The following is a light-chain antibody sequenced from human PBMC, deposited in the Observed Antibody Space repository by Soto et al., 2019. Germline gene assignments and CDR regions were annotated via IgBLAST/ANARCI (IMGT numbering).Light chain of an antibody. J-gene: IGKJ2*01. Sequence: EVVLTQSPGTLSLSPGERATLSCRASQSVSNNYFAWYQQKPGQAPRLLIFGSSDRATGIPDMFSGSGSGTDFTLTISRLEPEDFAVYYCQQYGSSPPYTFGQGTKLEMK. CDR2: GSS. CDR3: QQYGSSPPYT. V-gene: IGKV3-20*01. CDR1: QSVSNNY.